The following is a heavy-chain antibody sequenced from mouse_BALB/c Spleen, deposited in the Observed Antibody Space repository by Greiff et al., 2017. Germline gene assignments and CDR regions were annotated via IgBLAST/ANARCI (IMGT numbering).Heavy chain of an antibody. Sequence: EVKLEESGGGLVKPGGSLKLSCAASGFTFSSYAMSWVRQTPEKRLEWVASISSGGSTYYPDSVKGRFTISRDNARNILYLQMSSLRSEDTAMYYCARGTTVVDPFAYWGQGTLVTVSA. CDR1: GFTFSSYA. CDR2: ISSGGST. J-gene: IGHJ3*01. D-gene: IGHD1-1*01. V-gene: IGHV5-6-5*01. CDR3: ARGTTVVDPFAY.